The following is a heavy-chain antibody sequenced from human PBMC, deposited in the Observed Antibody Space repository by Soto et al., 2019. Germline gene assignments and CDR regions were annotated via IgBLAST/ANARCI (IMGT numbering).Heavy chain of an antibody. V-gene: IGHV1-69*01. Sequence: QVQLVQSGAEVKKPGSSVKVSCKASGGTFSSYAISWVRQAPGQGLEWMGGIIPIFGTANYAQKFQGRVTITADESTSTAYMELSSLRSEDTTVYYCARAGETAYQNYYYYGMDVWGQGTTVTVSS. J-gene: IGHJ6*02. CDR1: GGTFSSYA. D-gene: IGHD5-18*01. CDR2: IIPIFGTA. CDR3: ARAGETAYQNYYYYGMDV.